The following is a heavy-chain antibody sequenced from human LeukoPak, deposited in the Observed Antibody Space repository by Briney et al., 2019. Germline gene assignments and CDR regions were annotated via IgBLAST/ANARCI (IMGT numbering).Heavy chain of an antibody. CDR1: GFTFSSYW. CDR2: IKQDGSEK. D-gene: IGHD3-3*01. J-gene: IGHJ4*02. Sequence: PGGSLRLSCAASGFTFSSYWMSWVRQAPGKGLEWVANIKQDGSEKYYVDSVKGRFTISRDNSKNTLYLQMNSLRAEDTAVYYCAKDRFGSFYYFDYWGQGTLVTVSS. CDR3: AKDRFGSFYYFDY. V-gene: IGHV3-7*01.